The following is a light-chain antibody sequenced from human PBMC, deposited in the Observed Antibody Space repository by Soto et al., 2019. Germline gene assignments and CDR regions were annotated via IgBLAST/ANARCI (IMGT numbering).Light chain of an antibody. J-gene: IGKJ1*01. CDR2: KAS. Sequence: DIQMTQSPSTLSASVGDRVTVTCRASQNVSNWLAWYQQKPGKAPKLLIYKASTLKSGVPSRFSGSGSGTEFTLTISSLQPDDFATYYCQHYNSYSEAFGQGTKVDI. CDR1: QNVSNW. V-gene: IGKV1-5*03. CDR3: QHYNSYSEA.